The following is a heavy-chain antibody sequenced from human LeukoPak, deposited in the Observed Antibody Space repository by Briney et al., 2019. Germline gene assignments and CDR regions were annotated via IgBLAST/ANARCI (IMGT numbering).Heavy chain of an antibody. CDR3: ARSLIDYGGSYDAFDI. CDR2: IIPIFGTA. D-gene: IGHD4-23*01. CDR1: GGTFSTYA. V-gene: IGHV1-69*06. Sequence: GASVKVSCKASGGTFSTYAISWVRQAPGQGLEWMGGIIPIFGTAHYAQKFQVRVTITADKSTSTAYMDLSSLRSEDTAVYYCARSLIDYGGSYDAFDIWGQGTMVTVSS. J-gene: IGHJ3*02.